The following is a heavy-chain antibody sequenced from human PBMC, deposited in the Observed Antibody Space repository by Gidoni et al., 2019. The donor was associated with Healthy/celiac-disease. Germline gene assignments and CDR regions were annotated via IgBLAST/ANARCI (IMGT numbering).Heavy chain of an antibody. CDR1: GFTFSSYA. CDR3: ARGPSGYSGTIVWDYYYYGMDV. J-gene: IGHJ6*02. Sequence: QVQLVESGGGVFQPGRSLRLSCAASGFTFSSYAMHWVRQAPGKGLEWVAVISYDGSNKYYTDSVKGRFTISRDNSKNTLYLQMNSLRAEDTAVYYCARGPSGYSGTIVWDYYYYGMDVWGQGTTVTVSS. D-gene: IGHD3-22*01. V-gene: IGHV3-30*04. CDR2: ISYDGSNK.